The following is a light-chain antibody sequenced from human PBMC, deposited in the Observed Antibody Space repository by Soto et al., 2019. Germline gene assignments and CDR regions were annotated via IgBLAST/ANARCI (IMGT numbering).Light chain of an antibody. CDR3: QHYYYWPFP. V-gene: IGKV3-15*01. CDR2: GAS. CDR1: QSVSSN. Sequence: EIVLTQSPATLSVSPGQRATLSCRASQSVSSNLAWYQQKPGQAPRLLISGASTRATGIPARFSGSGSGTEFTLIISGLQLEDFAVYYLQHYYYWPFPFGPGTKVDIK. J-gene: IGKJ3*01.